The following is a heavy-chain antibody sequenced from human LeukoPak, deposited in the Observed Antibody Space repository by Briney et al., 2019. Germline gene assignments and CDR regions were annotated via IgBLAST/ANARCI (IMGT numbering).Heavy chain of an antibody. CDR2: MSYDGSNK. CDR1: GFTFSSYA. D-gene: IGHD4-17*01. CDR3: ASPGGDYEFTPFNY. V-gene: IGHV3-30-3*01. J-gene: IGHJ4*02. Sequence: GGSLRLSCAASGFTFSSYAMHWVRQAPGKGLEWVAVMSYDGSNKFYADSVKGRSTISRDNSKNTLYLQMNSLRAEDTAVYYCASPGGDYEFTPFNYWGQGTLVTVSS.